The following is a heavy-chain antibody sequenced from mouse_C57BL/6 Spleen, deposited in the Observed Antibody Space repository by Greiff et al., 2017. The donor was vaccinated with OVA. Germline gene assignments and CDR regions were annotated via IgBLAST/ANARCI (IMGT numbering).Heavy chain of an antibody. CDR2: ISYDGSN. Sequence: EVQLVESGPGLVKPSQSLSLTCSVTGYSITSGYYWNWIRQFPGNKLEWMGYISYDGSNNYNPSLKNRISITRDTSKNQFFLKLNSVTTEDTATYYCASGDYDVEFAYWGQGTLVTVSA. D-gene: IGHD2-4*01. V-gene: IGHV3-6*01. J-gene: IGHJ3*01. CDR1: GYSITSGYY. CDR3: ASGDYDVEFAY.